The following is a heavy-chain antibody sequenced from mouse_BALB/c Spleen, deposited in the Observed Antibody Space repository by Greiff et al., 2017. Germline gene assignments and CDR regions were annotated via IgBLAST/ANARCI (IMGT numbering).Heavy chain of an antibody. CDR1: GFSLTSYG. V-gene: IGHV2-2*02. CDR2: IWSGGST. Sequence: VKLMESGPGLVQPSQSLSITCTASGFSLTSYGVHWVRQSPGKGLEWLGVIWSGGSTDYNAAFISRLSISKDNSKSQVFFKMNSLQANDTAIYYCARTGGYYGDAMDYWGQGTSVTVSA. D-gene: IGHD2-3*01. J-gene: IGHJ4*01. CDR3: ARTGGYYGDAMDY.